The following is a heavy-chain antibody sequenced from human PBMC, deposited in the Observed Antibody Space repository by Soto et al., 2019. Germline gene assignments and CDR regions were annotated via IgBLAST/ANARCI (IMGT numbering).Heavy chain of an antibody. D-gene: IGHD5-12*01. CDR2: IYYSGST. Sequence: PSETLSLTCTVSGGSISSSSYYWGWIRQPPGKGLEWIGSIYYSGSTYYNPSLKSRVTISVDTSKNQFSLKLSSVTAADTAVYYCARQGEWLRYYFDYWGQGTLVTVSS. CDR1: GGSISSSSYY. CDR3: ARQGEWLRYYFDY. V-gene: IGHV4-39*01. J-gene: IGHJ4*02.